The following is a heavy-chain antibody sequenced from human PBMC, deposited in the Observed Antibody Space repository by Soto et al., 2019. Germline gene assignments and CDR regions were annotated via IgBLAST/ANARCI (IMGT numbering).Heavy chain of an antibody. D-gene: IGHD2-21*02. CDR1: GASLRIGDYY. CDR2: IYKSGTA. CDR3: VRTARQGAVAPHWFDR. V-gene: IGHV4-30-4*01. J-gene: IGHJ5*02. Sequence: SETLSLTCSVSGASLRIGDYYWTWIRQPPGKGLEWIGFIYKSGTAKYNPSLSSRVSISVDTSKNQFFLRLHYVTAADTAVYYCVRTARQGAVAPHWFDRWGQGTQVTVSS.